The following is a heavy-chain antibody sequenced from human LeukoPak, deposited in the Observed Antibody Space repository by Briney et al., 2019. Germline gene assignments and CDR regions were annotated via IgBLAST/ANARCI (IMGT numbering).Heavy chain of an antibody. CDR3: AKGIYSSGWSYFDY. CDR1: GFTFSNSA. V-gene: IGHV3-23*01. J-gene: IGHJ4*01. D-gene: IGHD6-19*01. CDR2: LSGSGITT. Sequence: GGSLRLSCAASGFTFSNSAMSWVRQAPGKGLEWVSTLSGSGITTYYADSVKGRFTISRNNSKNTLYLQMNSLRAEDTAVYYCAKGIYSSGWSYFDYWGHGTLVTVSS.